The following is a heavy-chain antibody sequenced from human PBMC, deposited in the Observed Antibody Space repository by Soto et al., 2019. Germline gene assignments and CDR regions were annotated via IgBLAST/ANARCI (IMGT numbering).Heavy chain of an antibody. Sequence: GWSLRLSCASSGFTFISYAMSWVRQAPGKGLEWVSAISGSGGSTYYADSVKGRFTISRDNSKNTLYLQMNSLRAEDTAVYYCRSSWSDYYYYGMDVWGQGTTVTVSS. CDR2: ISGSGGST. J-gene: IGHJ6*02. D-gene: IGHD6-13*01. CDR1: GFTFISYA. CDR3: RSSWSDYYYYGMDV. V-gene: IGHV3-23*01.